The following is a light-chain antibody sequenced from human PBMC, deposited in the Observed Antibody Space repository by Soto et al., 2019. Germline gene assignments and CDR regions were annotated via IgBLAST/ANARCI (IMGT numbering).Light chain of an antibody. V-gene: IGKV4-1*01. J-gene: IGKJ5*01. CDR2: WAS. CDR3: QQYYDIPT. Sequence: DIVMTESLDSLAVSLGERATINCKSSQSVLYSTNNQNYLAWYQQKAGQPPKLLIYWASTRESGVPDRFSGSGSGTDFTLTISSLQAEDVAIYHCQQYYDIPTFGQGTRLEIK. CDR1: QSVLYSTNNQNY.